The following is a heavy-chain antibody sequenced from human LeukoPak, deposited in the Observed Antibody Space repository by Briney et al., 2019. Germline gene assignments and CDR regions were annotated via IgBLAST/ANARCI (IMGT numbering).Heavy chain of an antibody. V-gene: IGHV1-69*13. CDR2: IIPIFGTA. CDR3: ARDLGDYSRYGVGYYYGMDV. Sequence: SVKVSCKASGGTFSSYAISWVRQAPGQGLEWMGGIIPIFGTANYAQKFQGRVTITADESTSTAYMELSSLRSEDTAVYYCARDLGDYSRYGVGYYYGMDVWGQGTTVTVSS. J-gene: IGHJ6*02. CDR1: GGTFSSYA. D-gene: IGHD4-17*01.